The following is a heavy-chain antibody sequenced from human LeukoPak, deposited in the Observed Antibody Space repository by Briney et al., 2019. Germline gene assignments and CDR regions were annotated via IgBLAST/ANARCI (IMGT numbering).Heavy chain of an antibody. V-gene: IGHV5-51*01. D-gene: IGHD3-22*01. J-gene: IGHJ4*02. CDR3: ARQLDSSGYLPFDY. CDR2: IYPGDSDT. CDR1: GYSFTSYW. Sequence: GESLKISCKGSGYSFTSYWIGWVRQMPGKGLELMGIIYPGDSDTRYSPSFQGQVTISADKSISTACLQWSSLKASDTAMYYCARQLDSSGYLPFDYWGQGTLVTVSS.